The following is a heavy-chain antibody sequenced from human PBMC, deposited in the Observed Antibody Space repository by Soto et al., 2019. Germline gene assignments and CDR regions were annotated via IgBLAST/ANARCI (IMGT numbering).Heavy chain of an antibody. V-gene: IGHV3-30-3*01. CDR2: ISYDGSNK. J-gene: IGHJ4*02. CDR1: GFTFSSYA. CDR3: ARHLDDY. Sequence: GGSLRLSCAASGFTFSSYAMHWVRQAPGKGLEWVAVISYDGSNKYYADSVKGRFTISRDNSKNTLYLQMNSLRAEDTAVYYCARHLDDYWGQGTLVTAPQ.